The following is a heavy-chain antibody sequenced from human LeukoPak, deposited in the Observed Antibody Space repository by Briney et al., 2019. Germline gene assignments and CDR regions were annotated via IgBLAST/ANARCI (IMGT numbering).Heavy chain of an antibody. D-gene: IGHD6-19*01. CDR1: GGSISNYY. J-gene: IGHJ4*02. Sequence: SETLSLTCTGSGGSISNYYWSWIRQPPGKGLEWIGYIYYSGNTNYNPSLKSRVTLSVDTSKNQFSLKLRSVTAADTAVYYCARGVAGTYYWGQGTLVTVSS. CDR3: ARGVAGTYY. V-gene: IGHV4-59*01. CDR2: IYYSGNT.